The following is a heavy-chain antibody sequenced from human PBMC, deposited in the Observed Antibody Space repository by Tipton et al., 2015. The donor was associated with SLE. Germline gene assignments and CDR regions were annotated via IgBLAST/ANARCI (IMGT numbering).Heavy chain of an antibody. CDR1: GFSFRNYG. D-gene: IGHD1-1*01. Sequence: SLRLSCAASGFSFRNYGSHWVRQAPGKGLEWVSVIYSGGSTYYADSVKGRFTISRDNSKNTLYLQMNSLRAEDTAVYYCARDRLQLEYWGQGTLVTVSS. J-gene: IGHJ4*02. CDR3: ARDRLQLEY. CDR2: IYSGGST. V-gene: IGHV3-66*01.